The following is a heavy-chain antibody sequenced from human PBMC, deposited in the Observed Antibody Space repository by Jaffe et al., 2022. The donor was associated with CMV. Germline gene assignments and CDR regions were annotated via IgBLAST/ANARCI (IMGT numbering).Heavy chain of an antibody. D-gene: IGHD6-19*01. Sequence: EVQLVESGGGLVQPGGSLRLSCAASGFTFSSYEMNWVRQAPGKGLEWVSYISSSGSTIYYADSVKGRFTISRDNAKNSLYLQMNSLRAEDTAVYYCARSEAVTTPEFDYWGQGTLVTVSS. CDR3: ARSEAVTTPEFDY. CDR1: GFTFSSYE. V-gene: IGHV3-48*03. CDR2: ISSSGSTI. J-gene: IGHJ4*02.